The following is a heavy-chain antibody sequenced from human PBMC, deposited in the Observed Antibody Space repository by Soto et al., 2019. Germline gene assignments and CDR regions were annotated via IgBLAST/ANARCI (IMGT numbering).Heavy chain of an antibody. CDR1: GFSFGGYW. Sequence: PXASLLLSCVGSGFSFGGYWMSWVRQAPGQGPEWVANIKEDGSERHYVDSVKGRFTISRANPENSLSLQMNNLRVEDSAIYYCAITTSTVSYWFDPWGPGTQVTVSS. J-gene: IGHJ5*02. CDR3: AITTSTVSYWFDP. CDR2: IKEDGSER. V-gene: IGHV3-7*03. D-gene: IGHD4-4*01.